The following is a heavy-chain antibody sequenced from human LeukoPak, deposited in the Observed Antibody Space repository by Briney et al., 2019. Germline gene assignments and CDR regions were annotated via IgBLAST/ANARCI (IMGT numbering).Heavy chain of an antibody. D-gene: IGHD4-23*01. Sequence: GGSLRLSCAASGFTFSSYGMHWVRQAPGKGLEWVAVIWYDGGNKYYADSVKGRFTISRDNSKNTLYLQMNSLRAEDTAVYYCARNSPGDAFDIWGQGTMVTVSS. J-gene: IGHJ3*02. CDR3: ARNSPGDAFDI. CDR2: IWYDGGNK. CDR1: GFTFSSYG. V-gene: IGHV3-33*01.